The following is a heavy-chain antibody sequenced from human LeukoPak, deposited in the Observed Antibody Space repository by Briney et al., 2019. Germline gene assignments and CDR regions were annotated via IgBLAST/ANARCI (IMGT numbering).Heavy chain of an antibody. CDR1: GFTFSSYG. D-gene: IGHD4-11*01. CDR3: AKVGQTTGY. CDR2: IRCDGSNK. V-gene: IGHV3-30*02. Sequence: PGGSLRLSCAASGFTFSSYGMHWVRQAPGKGLEWVAFIRCDGSNKYYADSVKGRFTISRDNSKNTLYLQMNSLRAEDTAVYYCAKVGQTTGYWGQGTLVTVSS. J-gene: IGHJ4*02.